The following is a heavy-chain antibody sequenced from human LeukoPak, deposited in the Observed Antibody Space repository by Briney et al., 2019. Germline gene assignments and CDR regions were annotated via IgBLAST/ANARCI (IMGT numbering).Heavy chain of an antibody. CDR3: ARAEAVAGKIDY. CDR2: INHSGST. CDR1: GGSFSGYY. Sequence: SETLSLTCAVYGGSFSGYYWSWIRQPPGKGLEWIGEINHSGSTNYNPSLKSRVTISVDTSKNQFSLKLSSVTAADTAVYYCARAEAVAGKIDYWGQGTLVTVSS. J-gene: IGHJ4*02. D-gene: IGHD6-19*01. V-gene: IGHV4-34*01.